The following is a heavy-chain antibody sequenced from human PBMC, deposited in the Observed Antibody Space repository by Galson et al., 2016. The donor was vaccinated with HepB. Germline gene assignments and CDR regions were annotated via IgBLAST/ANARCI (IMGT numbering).Heavy chain of an antibody. V-gene: IGHV3-7*03. J-gene: IGHJ5*02. CDR2: IKKDGIEK. CDR1: GFTFSNYW. CDR3: AREPQIPIFGVANRGHKWFDP. Sequence: SLRLSCAASGFTFSNYWMNWVRQAPGKGLEWVAKIKKDGIEKYYVESVKGRFTISRDNGKNAVYLQMDSLKVEDTAVYYCAREPQIPIFGVANRGHKWFDPWGQGTLVTVSS. D-gene: IGHD3-3*01.